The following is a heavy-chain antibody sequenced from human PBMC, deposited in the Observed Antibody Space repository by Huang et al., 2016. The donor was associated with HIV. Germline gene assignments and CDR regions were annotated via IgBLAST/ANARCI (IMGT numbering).Heavy chain of an antibody. J-gene: IGHJ4*02. CDR2: IYPGDSNT. Sequence: EVQLVQSRAEVKKPGESLKISCRGFGYSFTSHWIGWVRQMPGKGLEWMGIIYPGDSNTKYSPSFEGQVTISADKSISAAYLQWTSLKASDTAMYYCARQPAFCGGDCYYFDYWGRGTLVTVSS. CDR1: GYSFTSHW. D-gene: IGHD2-21*02. CDR3: ARQPAFCGGDCYYFDY. V-gene: IGHV5-51*01.